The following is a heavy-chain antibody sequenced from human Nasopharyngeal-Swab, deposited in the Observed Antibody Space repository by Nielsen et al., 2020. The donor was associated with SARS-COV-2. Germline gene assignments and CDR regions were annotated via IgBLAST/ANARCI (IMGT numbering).Heavy chain of an antibody. J-gene: IGHJ4*02. D-gene: IGHD4-23*01. Sequence: GESLKISCAASGFTFGSYWMNWVRLAPVNRLEWVATVKQDGSAIYHVDSLKGRFTISRDNARNTLYLQMNSLRGDDTAVYYCTRDIGGKYGYWGQGNLVTVSS. CDR1: GFTFGSYW. V-gene: IGHV3-7*01. CDR3: TRDIGGKYGY. CDR2: VKQDGSAI.